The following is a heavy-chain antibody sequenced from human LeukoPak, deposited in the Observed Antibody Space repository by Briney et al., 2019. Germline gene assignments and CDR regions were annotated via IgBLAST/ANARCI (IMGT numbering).Heavy chain of an antibody. D-gene: IGHD6-19*01. CDR3: ARGVIAVAYLYYYYYGMDV. Sequence: PSETLSLTCAVYGGSFRGYYWSWIRQPPGKGLEWIGEINHSGSTNYNPSLKSRVTISVDTSKNQFSLKLSSVTAADTAVYYCARGVIAVAYLYYYYYGMDVWGQGTTVTVSS. J-gene: IGHJ6*02. CDR1: GGSFRGYY. CDR2: INHSGST. V-gene: IGHV4-34*01.